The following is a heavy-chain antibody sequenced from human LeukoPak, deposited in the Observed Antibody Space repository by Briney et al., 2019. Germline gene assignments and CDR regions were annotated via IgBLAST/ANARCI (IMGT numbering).Heavy chain of an antibody. J-gene: IGHJ4*02. D-gene: IGHD3-10*01. V-gene: IGHV1-46*01. CDR1: GYTFTSYG. Sequence: ALVKVSCKSSGYTFTSYGFSWVRQAPGQGLEWMGKINPSGGSTTYAQKFQGRVTMTRDTSTSTVYMELSSLRFEDTAVYYCAREGGLLWFGELMPFDYWGQGTLVTVSS. CDR2: INPSGGST. CDR3: AREGGLLWFGELMPFDY.